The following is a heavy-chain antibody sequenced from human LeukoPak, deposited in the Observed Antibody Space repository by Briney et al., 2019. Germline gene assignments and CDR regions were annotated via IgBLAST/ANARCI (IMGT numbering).Heavy chain of an antibody. V-gene: IGHV1-46*01. CDR2: INPSGGST. Sequence: ASVKVSCKASGGTFSSYAVSWVRQAPGQGLEWMGIINPSGGSTSYAQKFQGRVTMTRDMSTSTVYMELSSLRSEDTAVYYCARDEYYDSSGYYYRGAFDIWGQGTMVTVSS. J-gene: IGHJ3*02. CDR1: GGTFSSYA. D-gene: IGHD3-22*01. CDR3: ARDEYYDSSGYYYRGAFDI.